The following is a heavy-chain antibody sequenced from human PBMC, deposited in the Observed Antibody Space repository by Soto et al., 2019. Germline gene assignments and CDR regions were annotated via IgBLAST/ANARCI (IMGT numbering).Heavy chain of an antibody. J-gene: IGHJ4*02. V-gene: IGHV4-39*01. Sequence: XETLSLTCTVSGGSISSSSYYWGWIRQPPGKGLEWIGYIYYSGSTYSNPSLKSRVTISVDTSKNQFSLKLSSVTAADTAVYYCTVGALISVQYWGQGTLVTVSS. CDR1: GGSISSSSYY. D-gene: IGHD1-26*01. CDR3: TVGALISVQY. CDR2: IYYSGST.